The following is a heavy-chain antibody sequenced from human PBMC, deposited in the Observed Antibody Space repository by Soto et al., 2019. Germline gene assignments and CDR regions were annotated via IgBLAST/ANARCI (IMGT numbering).Heavy chain of an antibody. V-gene: IGHV5-51*01. J-gene: IGHJ6*02. CDR1: GNSINNW. CDR2: IYPGDSDT. D-gene: IGHD6-6*01. CDR3: ARHPSSSSTYYYYGMDV. Sequence: ESLKISCKGLGNSINNWIGWVRQMPGKGLEWVGIIYPGDSDTRYSPSFQGQVTISADKSISTAYLQWSSLRASDTTMYYCARHPSSSSTYYYYGMDVWGQGTTVTVSS.